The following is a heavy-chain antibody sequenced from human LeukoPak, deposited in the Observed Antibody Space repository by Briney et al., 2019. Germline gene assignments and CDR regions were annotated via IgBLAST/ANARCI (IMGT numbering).Heavy chain of an antibody. D-gene: IGHD1-26*01. CDR3: ARVVGATGYYYYGMDV. CDR1: GYTFTSYG. J-gene: IGHJ6*02. CDR2: ISAYNGNT. V-gene: IGHV1-18*01. Sequence: ASVKVSCKASGYTFTSYGISWVRQAPGQGLEWMGWISAYNGNTNYAQKLQGRVTMTTDTSTSTAYMELRSLRSDDTAVYYCARVVGATGYYYYGMDVWGQGTTVTVSS.